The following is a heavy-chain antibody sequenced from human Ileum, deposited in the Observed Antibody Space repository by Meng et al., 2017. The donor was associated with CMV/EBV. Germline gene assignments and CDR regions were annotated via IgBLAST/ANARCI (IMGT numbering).Heavy chain of an antibody. Sequence: ASVTVSCQTSGHTFTNYHLHWVRQAPGLGLEWVGLIYPKNGDTDYGHRFQGRVTMTSDTSINTVYTELTRLTSDDTAVYYCVRENWYVENWGQGTLVTVSS. CDR1: GHTFTNYH. V-gene: IGHV1-2*02. CDR3: VRENWYVEN. D-gene: IGHD1-1*01. CDR2: IYPKNGDT. J-gene: IGHJ4*02.